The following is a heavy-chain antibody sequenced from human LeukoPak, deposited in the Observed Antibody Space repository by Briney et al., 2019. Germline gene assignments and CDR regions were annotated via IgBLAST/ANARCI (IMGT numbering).Heavy chain of an antibody. CDR1: GGCFSGYY. Sequence: PSETLSLTCAVYGGCFSGYYWSWIRQPPGKGLEWIGEINHSGSTNYNPSLKSRVTISVDTSKNQFSLKLSSVTAADTAVYYCARAIGSPNYYDSSGYYLQYYYYYGMDVWGQGTTVTVSS. D-gene: IGHD3-22*01. CDR3: ARAIGSPNYYDSSGYYLQYYYYYGMDV. CDR2: INHSGST. V-gene: IGHV4-34*01. J-gene: IGHJ6*02.